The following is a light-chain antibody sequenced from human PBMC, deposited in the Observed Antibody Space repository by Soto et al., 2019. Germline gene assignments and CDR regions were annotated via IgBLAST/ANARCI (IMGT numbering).Light chain of an antibody. CDR1: SSNIRSNS. CDR2: STN. J-gene: IGLJ2*01. V-gene: IGLV1-44*01. CDR3: AAWDDSLNGEVV. Sequence: QSVLTQPPSASGTPGQRVTISCSGSSSNIRSNSVNWYQQLPGTAPKLLIYSTNQRPSGVPDRFSGSKSDTSASLAISGLQSEDEADYYCAAWDDSLNGEVVFGGGTQLTVL.